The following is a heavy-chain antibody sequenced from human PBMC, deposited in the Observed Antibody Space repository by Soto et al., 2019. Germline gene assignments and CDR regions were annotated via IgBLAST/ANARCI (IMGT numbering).Heavy chain of an antibody. Sequence: SDTLSLTCTVSGGSISSGGYYWSWIRQHPGKGLEWIGYIYYSGSTYYNPSLKSRVTISVDTSKNQFSLKLSSVTAADTAVYYCARARPKSSTLPSNNWFDPWGQGTLVTVSS. D-gene: IGHD6-6*01. CDR1: GGSISSGGYY. CDR3: ARARPKSSTLPSNNWFDP. J-gene: IGHJ5*02. CDR2: IYYSGST. V-gene: IGHV4-31*03.